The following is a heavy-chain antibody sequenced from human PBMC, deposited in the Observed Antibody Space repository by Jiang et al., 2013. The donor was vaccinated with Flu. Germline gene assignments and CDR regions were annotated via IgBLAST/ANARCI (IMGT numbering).Heavy chain of an antibody. D-gene: IGHD3-9*01. CDR1: GYTLPAMV. J-gene: IGHJ4*02. V-gene: IGHV1-18*01. CDR3: ARVYDILTGDTHFDY. CDR2: SALTMVT. Sequence: SGAEVKKPGASVKVSCKASGYTLPAMVSAGCDRPLDKGLSGWDGSALTMVTQNYAQKLQGRVTMTTDTSTSTAYMELRSLRSDDTAVYYCARVYDILTGDTHFDYWGQGTLVTVSS.